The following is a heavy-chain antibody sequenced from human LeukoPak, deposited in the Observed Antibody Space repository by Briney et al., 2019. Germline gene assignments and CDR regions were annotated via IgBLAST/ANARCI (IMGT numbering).Heavy chain of an antibody. V-gene: IGHV3-21*01. CDR3: ARDWSGDDY. CDR2: ISSSSTYI. J-gene: IGHJ4*02. D-gene: IGHD3-3*01. Sequence: GGSLRLSCGASGFTFSSYSMSWARQAPGKGLEWVSSISSSSTYIYYVDSVKGRFTISRDDAKNSLYLQMNSLRPEDTALYYCARDWSGDDYWGQGTLVTVSS. CDR1: GFTFSSYS.